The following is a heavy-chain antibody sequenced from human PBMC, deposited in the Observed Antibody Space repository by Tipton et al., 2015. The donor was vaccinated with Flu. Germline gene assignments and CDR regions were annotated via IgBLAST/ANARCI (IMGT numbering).Heavy chain of an antibody. Sequence: QSGAEVKKPGSSVKVSCKASGGTFSSYAISWVRQAPGQGLEWMGGIIPIFGTANYAQKFQGRVTITADESTSTAYMELSSLRSEDTAVYYCASPSDGYCSSTSCYKGGYYYYYMDVWGKGTTVTVSS. J-gene: IGHJ6*03. V-gene: IGHV1-69*01. CDR3: ASPSDGYCSSTSCYKGGYYYYYMDV. D-gene: IGHD2-2*02. CDR1: GGTFSSYA. CDR2: IIPIFGTA.